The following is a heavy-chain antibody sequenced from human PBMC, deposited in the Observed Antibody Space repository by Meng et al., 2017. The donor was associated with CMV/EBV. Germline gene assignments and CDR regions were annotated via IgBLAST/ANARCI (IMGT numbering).Heavy chain of an antibody. J-gene: IGHJ6*02. V-gene: IGHV1-18*01. Sequence: ASVKVSCKASGYTFTSYGISWVRQAPGQGLEWMGWISAYNGNTNYAQKLQGRGTMTTDTSTSTAYMELRSLRSDDTAVYYCARAPDGIPSIFGVVMGDYGMDVWGQGTTVTVSS. D-gene: IGHD3-3*01. CDR1: GYTFTSYG. CDR2: ISAYNGNT. CDR3: ARAPDGIPSIFGVVMGDYGMDV.